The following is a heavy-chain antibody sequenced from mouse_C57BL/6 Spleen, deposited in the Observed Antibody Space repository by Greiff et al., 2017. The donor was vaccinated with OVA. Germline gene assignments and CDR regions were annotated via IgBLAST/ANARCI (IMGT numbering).Heavy chain of an antibody. V-gene: IGHV1-69*01. CDR1: GYTFTSYW. Sequence: QVQLQQPGAELVMPGASVKLSCKASGYTFTSYWMHWVKQRPGQGLEWIGEIDPSDSYTNYNQKFKGKSTLTVEKSSSTAYMQLSSLTSEDSAVYYCARVYGSSPYWYFDVWGTGTTVTVSS. D-gene: IGHD1-1*01. CDR2: IDPSDSYT. CDR3: ARVYGSSPYWYFDV. J-gene: IGHJ1*03.